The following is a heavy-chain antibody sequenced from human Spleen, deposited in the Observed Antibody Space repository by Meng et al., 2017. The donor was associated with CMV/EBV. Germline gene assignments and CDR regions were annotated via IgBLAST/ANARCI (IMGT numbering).Heavy chain of an antibody. CDR3: ARDHIVVVPGGRYSYGSGGFEGY. V-gene: IGHV3-30*04. J-gene: IGHJ4*02. CDR2: ISYDGSNK. Sequence: YAMHWVRQAPGKGLEWVAVISYDGSNKYYADSVKGRFTISRDNSKNTLYLQMNSLRAEDTAVYYCARDHIVVVPGGRYSYGSGGFEGYWGQGTLVTVSS. CDR1: YA. D-gene: IGHD2-2*01.